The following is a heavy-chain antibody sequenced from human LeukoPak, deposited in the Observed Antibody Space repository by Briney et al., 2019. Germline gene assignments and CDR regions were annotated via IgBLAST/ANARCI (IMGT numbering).Heavy chain of an antibody. CDR2: IIPIFGTA. Sequence: ASVKVSCKASGGTFSSYAISWVRQAPGQGLEWMGGIIPIFGTANYAQKFQGRVTITADESTSTAYMELSSLRSEDTAVYYCARASLAVRSIYYYYYGMDVWGQGTTVTVSS. V-gene: IGHV1-69*01. CDR1: GGTFSSYA. CDR3: ARASLAVRSIYYYYYGMDV. J-gene: IGHJ6*02. D-gene: IGHD6-6*01.